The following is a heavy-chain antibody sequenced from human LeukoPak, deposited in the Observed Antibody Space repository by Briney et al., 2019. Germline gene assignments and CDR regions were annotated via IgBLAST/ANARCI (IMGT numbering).Heavy chain of an antibody. Sequence: GGSLRLSCAASGFTFSSYGMHWVRQAPGKGLEWVAVISYDGSNKYYADSVKGRFTISRDNSKNTLYLQMNSLRAEDTAVYYCARDRAAALHDAFDIWGQGTMVTVSS. CDR1: GFTFSSYG. CDR2: ISYDGSNK. V-gene: IGHV3-30*03. CDR3: ARDRAAALHDAFDI. D-gene: IGHD2-2*01. J-gene: IGHJ3*02.